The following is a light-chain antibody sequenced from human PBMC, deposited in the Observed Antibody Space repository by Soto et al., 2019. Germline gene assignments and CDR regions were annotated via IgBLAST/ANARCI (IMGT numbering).Light chain of an antibody. CDR3: VQHNSYPVS. V-gene: IGKV1-17*01. Sequence: DIQMTQSPSSLSASVGDRVTITCRASQGIRNDLGWYQQKAGKAPKNLIYAASSVQRGVPSRFRCSGSGTEFALTISSLQPEDFASYYCVQHNSYPVSFGGGTKLEIK. CDR1: QGIRND. J-gene: IGKJ4*01. CDR2: AAS.